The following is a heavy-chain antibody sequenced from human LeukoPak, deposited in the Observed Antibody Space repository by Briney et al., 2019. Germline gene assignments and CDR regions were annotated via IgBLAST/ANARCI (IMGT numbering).Heavy chain of an antibody. CDR3: AYDFWSGYAAYFDY. CDR1: GFTFSSYA. V-gene: IGHV3-23*01. CDR2: ISGSGGST. D-gene: IGHD3-3*01. Sequence: GGSLRLSCAASGFTFSSYAMSWVRQAPGKGLEWVSAISGSGGSTYYADSVKGRFTISRDNSKNTLYLQMNSLRAEDTAVYYCAYDFWSGYAAYFDYWGQGTLVTVSS. J-gene: IGHJ4*02.